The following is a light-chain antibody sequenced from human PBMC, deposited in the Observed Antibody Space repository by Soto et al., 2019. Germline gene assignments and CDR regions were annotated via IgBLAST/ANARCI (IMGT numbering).Light chain of an antibody. V-gene: IGKV2-28*01. Sequence: DIEMTQSPLSLRVTPGEPASISCKSSQSLLNSNGYNGLSWYLQKPGQSPRLLIYFGSNRASGVPDRLSGSVSGTYFTLQIRGVEAEDVGVYYCMQGEQAPITFGQGTRLEIK. CDR2: FGS. CDR1: QSLLNSNGYNG. CDR3: MQGEQAPIT. J-gene: IGKJ5*01.